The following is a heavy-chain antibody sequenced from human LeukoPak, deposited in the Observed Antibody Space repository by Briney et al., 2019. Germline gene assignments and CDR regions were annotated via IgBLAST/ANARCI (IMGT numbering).Heavy chain of an antibody. Sequence: GESLKISCQGSGYSFSSYWIGWVRLMPGKGLEWIGIIYPGDSDTRYSPSFQGQVTISADKSISTAYLQWSSLKASDTAMYYCARRRQQLVSPGDYWGQGTLVTVSS. D-gene: IGHD6-13*01. J-gene: IGHJ4*02. V-gene: IGHV5-51*01. CDR3: ARRRQQLVSPGDY. CDR2: IYPGDSDT. CDR1: GYSFSSYW.